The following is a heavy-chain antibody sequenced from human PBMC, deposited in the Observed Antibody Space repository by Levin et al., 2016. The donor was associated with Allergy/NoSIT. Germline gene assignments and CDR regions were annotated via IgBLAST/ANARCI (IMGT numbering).Heavy chain of an antibody. CDR1: GFIFSEYS. CDR3: VKDNYCSGNSCPMWDGLDV. D-gene: IGHD2-15*01. V-gene: IGHV3-23*01. Sequence: GESLKISCAASGFIFSEYSTNWVRQAPGKGLEWVTSMSAGGSDTNYADSVKGRFTISRDNSKNTLYLQMNSLSAEDTAVYYCVKDNYCSGNSCPMWDGLDVWGQGTTVTVSS. J-gene: IGHJ6*02. CDR2: MSAGGSDT.